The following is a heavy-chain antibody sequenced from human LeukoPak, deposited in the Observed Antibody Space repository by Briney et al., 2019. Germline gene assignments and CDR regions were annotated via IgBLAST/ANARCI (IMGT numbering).Heavy chain of an antibody. J-gene: IGHJ4*02. CDR1: GYTFTTYT. CDR2: INAGNGNT. V-gene: IGHV1-3*01. D-gene: IGHD2/OR15-2a*01. CDR3: AIGHLGLSIDY. Sequence: ASVKVSCKASGYTFTTYTVHWVRQAPGQRLEWMGWINAGNGNTRYSQKFQGRVTITRDTSAPTAYMELSSLRSEDAAVYYCAIGHLGLSIDYWGQGTLVTVSS.